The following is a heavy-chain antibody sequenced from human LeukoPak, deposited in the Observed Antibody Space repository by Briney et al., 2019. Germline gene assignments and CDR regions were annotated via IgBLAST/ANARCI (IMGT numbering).Heavy chain of an antibody. D-gene: IGHD3-9*01. Sequence: GGSLRLSCAASGFTFSSYSMNWVRQAPGKGLGWVSYISSSSSTIYYADSVKGRFTISRDNAKNSLYLQMNSLRDEDTAVYYCARGQRYFDWLSEPFDYWGQGTLVTVSS. J-gene: IGHJ4*02. CDR1: GFTFSSYS. CDR3: ARGQRYFDWLSEPFDY. CDR2: ISSSSSTI. V-gene: IGHV3-48*02.